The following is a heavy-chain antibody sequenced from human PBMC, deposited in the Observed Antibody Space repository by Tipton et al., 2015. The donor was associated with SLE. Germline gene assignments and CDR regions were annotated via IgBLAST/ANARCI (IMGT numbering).Heavy chain of an antibody. V-gene: IGHV4-34*01. J-gene: IGHJ4*02. CDR1: GGSFSGYY. CDR2: INHSGST. CDR3: ARELRAGYFDY. D-gene: IGHD3-10*01. Sequence: LRLSCAVYGGSFSGYYWSWIRQPPGKGLEWIGEINHSGSTNYNPSLKRRFTISGDTSKNQFSLKLSSVTAADTAVYCCARELRAGYFDYWDQGTLAAVSS.